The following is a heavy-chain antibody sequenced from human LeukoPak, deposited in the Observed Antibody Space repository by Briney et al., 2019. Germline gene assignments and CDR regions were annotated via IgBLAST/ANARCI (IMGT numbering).Heavy chain of an antibody. CDR2: IYSGGST. CDR3: ARENSDWLGPPPDPITDY. V-gene: IGHV3-66*01. J-gene: IGHJ4*02. Sequence: PGGSLRLSCAASGFTVSSNYMSWVRQAPGKGLEWVSVIYSGGSTYYADSVKGRFTISRDNSKNTLYPQMNSLRAEDTAVYYCARENSDWLGPPPDPITDYWGQGTLVTVSS. D-gene: IGHD3-9*01. CDR1: GFTVSSNY.